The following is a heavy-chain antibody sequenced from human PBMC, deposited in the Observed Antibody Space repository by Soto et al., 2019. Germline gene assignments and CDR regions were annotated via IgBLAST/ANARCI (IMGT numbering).Heavy chain of an antibody. J-gene: IGHJ4*02. CDR3: GRLVNEYSNYFDY. D-gene: IGHD1-1*01. CDR2: INYSWTT. CDR1: GGSISSSGYY. Sequence: QLQLQESGPGLVKPSETLSLTCSVSGGSISSSGYYWVWIRQPPGKGLEWIGSINYSWTTYYTSSLKSRLTMSLSRSIDQFSLKLTSVTAADTAEYFGGRLVNEYSNYFDYWGQGIPVVVSS. V-gene: IGHV4-39*01.